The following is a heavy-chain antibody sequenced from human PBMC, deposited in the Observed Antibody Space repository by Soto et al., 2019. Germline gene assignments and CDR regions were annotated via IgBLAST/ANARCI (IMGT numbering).Heavy chain of an antibody. V-gene: IGHV4-59*01. J-gene: IGHJ6*02. D-gene: IGHD5-12*01. Sequence: SETLSLTCTVSGGSISSYYWSWIRQPPGKGLEWIGYIYYSGSTNYSPSLKSRVTISVDTSKNQFSLKLSSVTAADTAVYYCARGGESGYGYYYYGMDVWGQGTTVTVSS. CDR1: GGSISSYY. CDR3: ARGGESGYGYYYYGMDV. CDR2: IYYSGST.